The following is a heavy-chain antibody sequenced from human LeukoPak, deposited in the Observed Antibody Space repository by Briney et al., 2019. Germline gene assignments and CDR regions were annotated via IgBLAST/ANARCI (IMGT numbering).Heavy chain of an antibody. CDR2: IYPGDSDT. V-gene: IGHV5-51*01. Sequence: GESLKISCKGSGYSFTSYWIGWVRQMPGKGLEWMGIIYPGDSDTRYSPSFQGQVTISADKSISTAYLQWSSLKASGTAMYYCARPSRPAQSYFDYWGQGTLVTVSS. CDR1: GYSFTSYW. D-gene: IGHD2-2*01. J-gene: IGHJ4*02. CDR3: ARPSRPAQSYFDY.